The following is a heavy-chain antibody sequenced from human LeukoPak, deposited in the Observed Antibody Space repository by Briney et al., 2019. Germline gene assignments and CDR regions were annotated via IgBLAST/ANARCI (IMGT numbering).Heavy chain of an antibody. D-gene: IGHD1-26*01. V-gene: IGHV1-69*13. J-gene: IGHJ6*02. CDR3: ARDTRLGGSYLGYYGMDV. CDR1: GGTFSSYA. Sequence: PVTVSCTASGGTFSSYAISWVRQAPGQGLEWMGGIIPIFGTANYAQKFQGRVTITADESTSTAYMELSSLRSEDTAVYYCARDTRLGGSYLGYYGMDVWGQGTTVTVSS. CDR2: IIPIFGTA.